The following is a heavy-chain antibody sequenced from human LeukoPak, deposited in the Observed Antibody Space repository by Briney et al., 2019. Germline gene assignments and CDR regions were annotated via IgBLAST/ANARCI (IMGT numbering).Heavy chain of an antibody. CDR1: GFTFSSYS. V-gene: IGHV3-21*01. D-gene: IGHD4-23*01. CDR3: ARAAAMVVNRNYFDY. CDR2: ISSSSSYI. J-gene: IGHJ4*02. Sequence: PGGSLRLSCAASGFTFSSYSMNWVRQAPGKGLEWVSSISSSSSYIYYADSVKGRFTISRDNAKNSLYLQMNSLRAEDTAVYYCARAAAMVVNRNYFDYWGQGTLVTVSS.